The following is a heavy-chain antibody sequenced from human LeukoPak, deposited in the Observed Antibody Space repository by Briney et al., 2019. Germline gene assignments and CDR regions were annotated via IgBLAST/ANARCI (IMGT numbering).Heavy chain of an antibody. CDR2: ISYSGNS. D-gene: IGHD6-6*01. CDR3: ARAGGDTTSSQDLDF. J-gene: IGHJ4*02. V-gene: IGHV4-59*01. CDR1: GDSIXXXX. Sequence: SETLSLTCTVAGDSIXXXXXXWIRQPPGXGLXXXXYISYSGNSDYNPSLKSRVXLSLDTPNNQLSLRMASVTAADTAVYYCARAGGDTTSSQDLDFWGQGTLVTVSS.